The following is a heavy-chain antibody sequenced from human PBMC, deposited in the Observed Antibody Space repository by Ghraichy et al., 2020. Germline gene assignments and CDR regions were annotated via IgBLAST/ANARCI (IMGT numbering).Heavy chain of an antibody. CDR2: INSDGSST. V-gene: IGHV3-74*01. CDR3: ARDYCSSSSCFPQF. D-gene: IGHD2-2*01. CDR1: GSTFSTYW. J-gene: IGHJ4*02. Sequence: GGSLRLSCAASGSTFSTYWMHWVRQAPGKGLVWVSRINSDGSSTSCADSAKGRFTISRDNAKNTLYLQMNSLRAEDTAVYYCARDYCSSSSCFPQFWGQGTLVTVSS.